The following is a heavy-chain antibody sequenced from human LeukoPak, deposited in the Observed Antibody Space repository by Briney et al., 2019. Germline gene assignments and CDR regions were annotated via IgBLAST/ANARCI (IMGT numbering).Heavy chain of an antibody. J-gene: IGHJ4*02. CDR3: GRSNDYGDYKTDC. CDR1: GGSFSGYY. CDR2: INHSGSI. V-gene: IGHV4-34*01. D-gene: IGHD4-17*01. Sequence: SETLYLTCAVYGGSFSGYYWSWIRQPPGKGLEWIGEINHSGSINYNPSLKSRVTISVDTSKNQFSLKLSSVTAADTAVYYCGRSNDYGDYKTDCWGQGTLVTVSS.